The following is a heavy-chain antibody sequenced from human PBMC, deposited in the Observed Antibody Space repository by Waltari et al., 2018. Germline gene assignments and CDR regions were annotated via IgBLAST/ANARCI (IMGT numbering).Heavy chain of an antibody. V-gene: IGHV4-4*02. CDR1: GGSISSSNW. CDR3: ARGHSSSWPGYYYYGMDV. J-gene: IGHJ6*02. D-gene: IGHD6-13*01. Sequence: QVQLQESGPGLVKPSGTLSLTCAVSGGSISSSNWWSWVRQPPGKGLEWVGEIYHSGSTNYNPSLKSRVTISVDKSKNQFSLKLSSVTAADTAVYYCARGHSSSWPGYYYYGMDVWGQGTTVTVSS. CDR2: IYHSGST.